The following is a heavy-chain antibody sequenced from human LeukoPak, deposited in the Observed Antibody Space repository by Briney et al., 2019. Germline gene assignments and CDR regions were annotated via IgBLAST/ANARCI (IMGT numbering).Heavy chain of an antibody. V-gene: IGHV4-39*07. D-gene: IGHD6-19*01. CDR1: GGSISSSSYY. CDR3: ARDSPLTPGIAVASPFDY. J-gene: IGHJ4*02. Sequence: SETLSLTCTVSGGSISSSSYYWGWIRQPPGKGLERIGSIYYSGSTYYNPSLKSRVTISVDTSKNQFSLKLSSVTAADTAVYYCARDSPLTPGIAVASPFDYWGQGTLVTVSS. CDR2: IYYSGST.